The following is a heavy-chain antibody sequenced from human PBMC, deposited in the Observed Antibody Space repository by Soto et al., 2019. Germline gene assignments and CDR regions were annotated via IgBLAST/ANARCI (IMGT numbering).Heavy chain of an antibody. J-gene: IGHJ2*01. Sequence: EGQLLESGGGLVQPGGSLRLSCAASGFTFSSYALRWVRQAPGKGLEWVSDITGSGGSTDYADSVKGRFTISRDNSKNTLYLQMNSLRAVDTAVYYCAKAVTGYWYFDLWGRGTPVTVSP. CDR3: AKAVTGYWYFDL. CDR2: ITGSGGST. D-gene: IGHD5-18*01. V-gene: IGHV3-23*01. CDR1: GFTFSSYA.